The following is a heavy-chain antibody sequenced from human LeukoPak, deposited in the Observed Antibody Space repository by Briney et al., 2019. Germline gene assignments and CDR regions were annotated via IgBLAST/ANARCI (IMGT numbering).Heavy chain of an antibody. J-gene: IGHJ4*02. V-gene: IGHV3-23*01. Sequence: PGGSLRLSCTASRFSFSSYAMSWVRQAPGKGLEWVSAISSSGDSTYYADSVKGRFTISRDNSKNTLYLQMNSLRAEDTAVYYCAKGSYDFWSGHFDYWGQGTLVTVSS. CDR1: RFSFSSYA. D-gene: IGHD3-3*01. CDR3: AKGSYDFWSGHFDY. CDR2: ISSSGDST.